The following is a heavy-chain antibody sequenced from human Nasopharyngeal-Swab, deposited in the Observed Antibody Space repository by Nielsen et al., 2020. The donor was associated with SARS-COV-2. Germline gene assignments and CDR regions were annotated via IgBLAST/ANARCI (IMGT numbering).Heavy chain of an antibody. Sequence: GASLRLSCAGSGFTFSSYAMHWVRQAPGKGLEWVAVISYDGSNKYYADSVKGRFTISRDNSKNTLYLQMNSLRAEDTAVYYCARYYDSSGCIDYWGQGTLVTVSS. D-gene: IGHD3-22*01. CDR1: GFTFSSYA. V-gene: IGHV3-30-3*01. CDR2: ISYDGSNK. J-gene: IGHJ4*02. CDR3: ARYYDSSGCIDY.